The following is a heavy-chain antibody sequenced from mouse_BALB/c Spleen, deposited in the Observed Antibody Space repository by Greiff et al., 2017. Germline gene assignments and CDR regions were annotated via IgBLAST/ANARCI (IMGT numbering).Heavy chain of an antibody. CDR3: ARFYYDYDEGSYYAMDY. J-gene: IGHJ4*01. Sequence: VQLQQSGPELVKPGASVKMSCKASGYTFTSYVMHWVKQKPGQGLEWIGYINPYNDGTKYNEKFKGKATLTSDKSSSTAYMELSSLTSEDSAVYYCARFYYDYDEGSYYAMDYWGQGTSVTVSS. D-gene: IGHD2-4*01. CDR2: INPYNDGT. V-gene: IGHV1-14*01. CDR1: GYTFTSYV.